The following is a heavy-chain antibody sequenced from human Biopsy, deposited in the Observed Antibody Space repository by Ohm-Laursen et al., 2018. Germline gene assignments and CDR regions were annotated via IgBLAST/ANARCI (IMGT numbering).Heavy chain of an antibody. CDR1: GDSVTKYY. CDR2: IYYSVMT. CDR3: ARDSGILNYGNFKYYHYYGMDV. J-gene: IGHJ6*02. Sequence: VTLSLTCIVSGDSVTKYYWSWIRQPPGKGLEWIGHIYYSVMTNYNPSLQSRVSISVDTSRNQVSLTLSSVTAADTAVYYCARDSGILNYGNFKYYHYYGMDVWGQGTKVTVSS. D-gene: IGHD4-11*01. V-gene: IGHV4-59*02.